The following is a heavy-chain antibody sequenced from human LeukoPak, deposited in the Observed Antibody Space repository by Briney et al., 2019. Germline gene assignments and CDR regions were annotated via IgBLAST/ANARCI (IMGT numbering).Heavy chain of an antibody. CDR1: GFTFSSYA. Sequence: GGSLRLSCAASGFTFSSYAMSWVRQAPGKGLEWVSSISSSSSYIYYADSVKGRFTISRDNAKNSLYLQMNSLRAEDTAVYYCARDAGLGSGSYDYWGQGTLVTVSS. J-gene: IGHJ4*02. CDR3: ARDAGLGSGSYDY. V-gene: IGHV3-21*01. D-gene: IGHD3-10*01. CDR2: ISSSSSYI.